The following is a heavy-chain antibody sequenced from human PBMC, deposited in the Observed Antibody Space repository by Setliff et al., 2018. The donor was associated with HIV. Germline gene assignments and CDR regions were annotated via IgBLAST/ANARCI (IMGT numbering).Heavy chain of an antibody. V-gene: IGHV4-31*03. CDR1: GDSINSGGYY. CDR3: AREAPADSSSTSYYFDY. CDR2: IYYKRNT. J-gene: IGHJ4*02. D-gene: IGHD2-2*01. Sequence: PSETLSLTCSVSGDSINSGGYYWSWLRQHPGKGLEWIGYIYYKRNTYYNPSLKSRVSVSLDTSKNQFSLQLSSVTAADTAVYYCAREAPADSSSTSYYFDYWGQGTLVTSPQ.